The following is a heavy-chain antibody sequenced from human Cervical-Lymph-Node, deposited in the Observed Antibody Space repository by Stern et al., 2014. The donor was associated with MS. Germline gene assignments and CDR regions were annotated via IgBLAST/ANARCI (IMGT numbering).Heavy chain of an antibody. CDR1: GFSLHSPGVG. V-gene: IGHV2-5*02. D-gene: IGHD3-16*02. CDR2: IYWDDDR. CDR3: ASWGSYRRLFDY. J-gene: IGHJ4*02. Sequence: QVTLRESGPTLVKPTETLTLTCTFSGFSLHSPGVGVGWIRQPPGKALEWLALIYWDDDRRYSPSLKRRVTITTDSTKTQVVLTVTNMDPVDTATYYCASWGSYRRLFDYWGQGLLVTVST.